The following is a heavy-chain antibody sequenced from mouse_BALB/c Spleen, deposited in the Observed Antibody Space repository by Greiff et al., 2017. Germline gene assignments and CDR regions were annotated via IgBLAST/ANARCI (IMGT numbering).Heavy chain of an antibody. Sequence: QVQVKQPGAELVKPGASVKLSCKASGYTFTSYWMHWVKQRPGQGLEWIGEIDPSDSYTNYNQKFKGKATLTVDKSSSTAYMQLSSLTSEDSAVYYCARGGTGYAMDYWGQGTSVTVSS. CDR2: IDPSDSYT. CDR3: ARGGTGYAMDY. D-gene: IGHD3-3*01. CDR1: GYTFTSYW. V-gene: IGHV1-69*02. J-gene: IGHJ4*01.